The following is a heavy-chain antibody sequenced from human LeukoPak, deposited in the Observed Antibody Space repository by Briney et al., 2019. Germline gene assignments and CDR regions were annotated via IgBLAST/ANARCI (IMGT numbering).Heavy chain of an antibody. CDR3: ARGLRPNYYGSGRWFDP. CDR2: IYYSGST. Sequence: SETLSLTCTVSGGSISSSSYYWGWIRQPPGKGLEWIGNIYYSGSTNYNPSLKSRVTISVDTSKNQFSLKLGSVTAADTAVYYCARGLRPNYYGSGRWFDPWGQGTLVTVSS. J-gene: IGHJ5*02. CDR1: GGSISSSSYY. V-gene: IGHV4-39*07. D-gene: IGHD3-10*01.